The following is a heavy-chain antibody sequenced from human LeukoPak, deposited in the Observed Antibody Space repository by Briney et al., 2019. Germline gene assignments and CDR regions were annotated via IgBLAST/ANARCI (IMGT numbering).Heavy chain of an antibody. CDR2: INPNSGGT. CDR1: GYTFTGYY. CDR3: ARDTGRETTSIDY. J-gene: IGHJ4*02. V-gene: IGHV1-2*02. Sequence: ASVKASCKASGYTFTGYYMHWVRQAPGQGLEWMGWINPNSGGTNYAQKFQGRVTMTRNTSISTAYMELSRLRPDDTAVYYCARDTGRETTSIDYWGQGTLVTVSS. D-gene: IGHD4-11*01.